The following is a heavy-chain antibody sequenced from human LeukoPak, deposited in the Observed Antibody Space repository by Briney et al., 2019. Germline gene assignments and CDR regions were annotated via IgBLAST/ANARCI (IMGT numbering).Heavy chain of an antibody. CDR1: GGTFSSYA. D-gene: IGHD2-2*01. CDR3: ARVDCSSTSCYGGGWFDP. J-gene: IGHJ5*02. CDR2: ITPIFDTA. Sequence: SVKVSCKASGGTFSSYAISWVRQAPGQGLEWMGRITPIFDTANYAQKFQGRVTITTDESTTTAYMELSSLRSEDTAVYYCARVDCSSTSCYGGGWFDPWGQGTLVTASS. V-gene: IGHV1-69*05.